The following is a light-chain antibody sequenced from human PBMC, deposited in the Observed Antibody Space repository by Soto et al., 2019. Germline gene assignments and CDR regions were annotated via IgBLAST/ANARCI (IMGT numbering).Light chain of an antibody. CDR3: ILYTATRHHV. CDR1: SSDVGGYNY. Sequence: QSALTQPASVSGSPGQSITISCTGTSSDVGGYNYVSWYQHHPGKAPKLIISGVSNRPSGVSNRFSGSKSDNTASLTISGLQADDEADYYCILYTATRHHVFGTGTKLTVL. V-gene: IGLV2-14*01. CDR2: GVS. J-gene: IGLJ1*01.